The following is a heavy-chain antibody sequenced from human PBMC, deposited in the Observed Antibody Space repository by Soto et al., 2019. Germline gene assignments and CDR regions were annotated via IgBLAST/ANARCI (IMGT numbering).Heavy chain of an antibody. CDR2: VTHSGST. Sequence: QVHLQQWGAGLLKPSETLSLTCGVYGGSLRGSYWSWIRQPPGKALEWLGKVTHSGSTTFNPSLKSRESVAVDTSDNQFSLKLTSVTAADTAVYYCARGHIPVYGPVPDYFDSWGQGTLVTVSS. V-gene: IGHV4-34*02. CDR1: GGSLRGSY. D-gene: IGHD2-21*01. CDR3: ARGHIPVYGPVPDYFDS. J-gene: IGHJ4*02.